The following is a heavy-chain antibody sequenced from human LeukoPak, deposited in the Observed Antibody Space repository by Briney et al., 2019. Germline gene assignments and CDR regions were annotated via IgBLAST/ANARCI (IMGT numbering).Heavy chain of an antibody. CDR3: AKDGGGGGSWFFDY. J-gene: IGHJ4*02. CDR2: ISYDGSNK. Sequence: GGSLRLSCAASGFTFSSYGMHWVRQAPGKGLEWVAVISYDGSNKYYADSVKGRFTISRDNSKNTLYLQVNSLRAEDTAVYYCAKDGGGGGSWFFDYWGQGTLVTVSS. D-gene: IGHD6-13*01. CDR1: GFTFSSYG. V-gene: IGHV3-30*18.